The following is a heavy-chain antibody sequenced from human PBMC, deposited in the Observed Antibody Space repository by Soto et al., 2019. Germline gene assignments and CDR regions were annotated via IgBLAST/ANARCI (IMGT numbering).Heavy chain of an antibody. CDR2: MSYSRST. CDR3: ASHLRPIKWGGGYFEY. CDR1: GGSISSNNYY. Sequence: TSETLSLTCFVSGGSISSNNYYWGWIRQPPGKGLEWIGSMSYSRSTYYNPSLKSRVTISVDTSKNQFSLKLTSVTAADTAVYYCASHLRPIKWGGGYFEYWGQGPLVT. D-gene: IGHD3-16*01. J-gene: IGHJ4*02. V-gene: IGHV4-39*01.